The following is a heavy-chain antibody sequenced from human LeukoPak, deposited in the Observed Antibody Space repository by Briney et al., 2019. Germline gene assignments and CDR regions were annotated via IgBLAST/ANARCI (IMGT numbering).Heavy chain of an antibody. CDR2: ISYDGSNK. CDR3: ARNYYYDSSGYYWEFDY. Sequence: GESLKISCAASGFTFSSYAMHWVRQAPGKGLEWVAVISYDGSNKYYADSVKGRFTISRDNSKNTLYLQMNSLRAEDTAVYYCARNYYYDSSGYYWEFDYWGQGTLVTVSS. V-gene: IGHV3-30-3*01. J-gene: IGHJ4*02. CDR1: GFTFSSYA. D-gene: IGHD3-22*01.